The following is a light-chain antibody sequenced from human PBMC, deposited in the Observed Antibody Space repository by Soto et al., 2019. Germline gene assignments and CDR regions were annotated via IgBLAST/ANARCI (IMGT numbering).Light chain of an antibody. CDR3: QQYFEWPPMT. Sequence: ESVLTQSPGTLSLSPGERATLSCRASESVSSRYLAWYQQKPGQAPRLLIYGASTRAAGISDRFRGSGSGTEFTLTISSLRSEDSAIYYCQQYFEWPPMTFGQGTKVDIK. CDR1: ESVSSRY. J-gene: IGKJ1*01. CDR2: GAS. V-gene: IGKV3-20*01.